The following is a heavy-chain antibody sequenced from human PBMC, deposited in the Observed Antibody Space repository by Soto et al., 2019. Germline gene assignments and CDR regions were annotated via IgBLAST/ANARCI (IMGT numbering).Heavy chain of an antibody. D-gene: IGHD2-15*01. CDR2: FIPLFDAA. CDR3: ARKDSTICFSNQAPMQNGFAP. V-gene: IGHV1-69*13. CDR1: GDTFRSYV. J-gene: IGHJ5*02. Sequence: GASVKVSCKASGDTFRSYVVSWVRQAPGQGLEWMGGFIPLFDAAKYAQKFQGRVAISADGSTNTAYMELSSLRSEDTAVYYCARKDSTICFSNQAPMQNGFAPGARGAWVPVSA.